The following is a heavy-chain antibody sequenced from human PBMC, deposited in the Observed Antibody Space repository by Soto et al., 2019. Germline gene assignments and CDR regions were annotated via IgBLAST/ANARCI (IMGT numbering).Heavy chain of an antibody. CDR1: DGSISNSSW. J-gene: IGHJ4*02. CDR2: IYHSGST. D-gene: IGHD3-22*01. Sequence: AATLSLTCAVSDGSISNSSWWRGVRDPAGKGLEWIGEIYHSGSTNYTPSLNSRVTISVDTSKNQFSLKLSSVTAADTAVYYCAXVRGLRGPYYDSSGFDYWGQGTLVTVSS. CDR3: AXVRGLRGPYYDSSGFDY. V-gene: IGHV4-4*02.